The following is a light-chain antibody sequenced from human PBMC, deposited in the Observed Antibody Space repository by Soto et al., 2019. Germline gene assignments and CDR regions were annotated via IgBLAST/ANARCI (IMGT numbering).Light chain of an antibody. J-gene: IGKJ4*01. V-gene: IGKV1-39*01. CDR1: RTIDNY. Sequence: DIEMTQSPSSLSASVGDRVTITCRASRTIDNYINWYQQKPGKAPKVLIYAASSLQTGVPSRFSGSGSGTDFNLTISSLQPDDFATYFCQQSRSSPVTFGGGTKVDIK. CDR3: QQSRSSPVT. CDR2: AAS.